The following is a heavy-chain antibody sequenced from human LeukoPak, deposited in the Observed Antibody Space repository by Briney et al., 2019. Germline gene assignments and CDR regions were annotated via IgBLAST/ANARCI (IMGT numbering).Heavy chain of an antibody. CDR3: ASSPPYCSSTNCYANY. CDR1: GFTFSTYT. V-gene: IGHV3-21*01. J-gene: IGHJ4*02. CDR2: ISSISSHI. Sequence: GGSLRLSCAASGFTFSTYTMNWVRQAPGQGLEWVSSISSISSHIFYADSVKGRFTISRDNAKNSLYLQMSSLGAEDTAVYYCASSPPYCSSTNCYANYWGQGTLVTVSS. D-gene: IGHD2-2*01.